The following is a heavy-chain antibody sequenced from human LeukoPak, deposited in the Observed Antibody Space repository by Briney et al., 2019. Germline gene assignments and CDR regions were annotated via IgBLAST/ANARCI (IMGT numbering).Heavy chain of an antibody. V-gene: IGHV1-8*01. J-gene: IGHJ4*02. CDR3: STSESSGRDY. CDR1: GYTFTSYD. CDR2: MNPNSGHT. Sequence: ASVKVSRKASGYTFTSYDINWVRQATGQGLEWMGWMNPNSGHTGYAQKFQGRVTMTRNSSISTAYMELSSLRSEDTAVYYCSTSESSGRDYWGQGTLVTVSS. D-gene: IGHD1-26*01.